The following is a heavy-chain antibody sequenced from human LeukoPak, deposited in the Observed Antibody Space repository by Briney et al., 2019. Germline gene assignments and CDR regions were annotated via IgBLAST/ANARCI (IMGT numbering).Heavy chain of an antibody. CDR1: GFTFGDYA. D-gene: IGHD2-2*01. CDR3: TRSVPRYCSSTSCRYFDY. V-gene: IGHV3-49*04. CDR2: IRSKAYGGTT. J-gene: IGHJ4*02. Sequence: GGSLRVSCTASGFTFGDYAMSWVRQAPGKGLEWVGFIRSKAYGGTTEYAASVKGRFTISRDDSKSIAYLQMNSLKTEDTAVYYCTRSVPRYCSSTSCRYFDYWGQGTLVTVSS.